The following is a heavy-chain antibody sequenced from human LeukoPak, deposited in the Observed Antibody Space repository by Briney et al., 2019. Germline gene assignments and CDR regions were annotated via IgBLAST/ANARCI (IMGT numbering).Heavy chain of an antibody. V-gene: IGHV3-15*01. CDR3: TTELQLLDTFDI. J-gene: IGHJ3*02. Sequence: GGSLRLSCAGSGFTFTNAWMNWVRQAPGKGLEWVGRIKGTTDGGPTDYAAPVKGRFSISRDDSKNTLFLQMNRLKTEDTAVYYCTTELQLLDTFDIWGQGTLVTVSS. D-gene: IGHD2-2*01. CDR2: IKGTTDGGPT. CDR1: GFTFTNAW.